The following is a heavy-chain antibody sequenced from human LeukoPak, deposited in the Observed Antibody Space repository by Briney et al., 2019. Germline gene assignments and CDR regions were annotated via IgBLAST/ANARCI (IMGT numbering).Heavy chain of an antibody. V-gene: IGHV4-4*09. Sequence: PSETLSLTCTVSGGSISSYYWSWIRQPPGKGLEWIGYIYTSGSTNYNPSLESRVTISVDTSKNQFSLKLSSVTAADTAVYYCARHALTYSSSLNPLDYWGQGTLVTVSS. D-gene: IGHD6-6*01. CDR1: GGSISSYY. J-gene: IGHJ4*02. CDR3: ARHALTYSSSLNPLDY. CDR2: IYTSGST.